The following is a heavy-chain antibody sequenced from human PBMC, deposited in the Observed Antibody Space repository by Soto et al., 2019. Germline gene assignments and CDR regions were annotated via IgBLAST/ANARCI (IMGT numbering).Heavy chain of an antibody. Sequence: QVQLVQSGAEVKKPGASVKVSCKASGYTFTSYGISWVRQAPGQGLEWMGWISAYNGNTNYAQKLQGRVTMTTDTSTSTAYMELRSRRSDDTAVYYCARDPSMTTVTTYLWYFDLWGRGTLVTVTS. J-gene: IGHJ2*01. CDR2: ISAYNGNT. CDR1: GYTFTSYG. CDR3: ARDPSMTTVTTYLWYFDL. V-gene: IGHV1-18*01. D-gene: IGHD4-17*01.